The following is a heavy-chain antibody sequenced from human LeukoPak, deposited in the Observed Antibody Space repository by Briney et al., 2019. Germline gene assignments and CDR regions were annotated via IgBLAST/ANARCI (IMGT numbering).Heavy chain of an antibody. J-gene: IGHJ6*03. CDR1: GFTFSSYA. D-gene: IGHD6-6*01. Sequence: PGGSLRLSCAAPGFTFSSYAMHWVRQAPGKGLEWVAVISYDGSNKYYADSVKGRFTISRDNSKNTLYLQMNSLRAEDTAVYYCARVSLPVHYYYMDVWGKGTTVTISS. CDR3: ARVSLPVHYYYMDV. CDR2: ISYDGSNK. V-gene: IGHV3-30*04.